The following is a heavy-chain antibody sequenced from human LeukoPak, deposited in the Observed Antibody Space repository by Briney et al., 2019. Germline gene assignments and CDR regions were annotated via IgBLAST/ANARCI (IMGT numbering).Heavy chain of an antibody. CDR1: GGSFSGYY. Sequence: SETLSLTCAAYGGSFSGYYWSWIRQPPGKGLEWIGEINHSGSTNYNPSLKSRVTISVDTSKNQFSLKLSSVTAADTAVYYCARGNWGKYSSNPSADPWGQGTLVTVSS. V-gene: IGHV4-34*01. D-gene: IGHD6-13*01. CDR2: INHSGST. J-gene: IGHJ5*02. CDR3: ARGNWGKYSSNPSADP.